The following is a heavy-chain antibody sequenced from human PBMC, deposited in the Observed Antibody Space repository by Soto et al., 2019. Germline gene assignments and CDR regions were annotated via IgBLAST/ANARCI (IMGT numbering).Heavy chain of an antibody. CDR3: ARSSITMVRGVMPYYYYYYMDV. D-gene: IGHD3-10*01. CDR1: GYTFTSYY. Sequence: ASVKVSCKASGYTFTSYYMHWVRQAPGQGLEWMGIINPSGGSTSYAQKFQGRVTITRDTSASTAYMELSSLRSEDTAVYYCARSSITMVRGVMPYYYYYYMDVWGKGTTVTV. CDR2: INPSGGST. J-gene: IGHJ6*03. V-gene: IGHV1-46*01.